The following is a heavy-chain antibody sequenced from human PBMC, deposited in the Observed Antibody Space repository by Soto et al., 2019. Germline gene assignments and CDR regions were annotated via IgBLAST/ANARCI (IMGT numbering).Heavy chain of an antibody. CDR2: IYYSGST. Sequence: KPSETLSLTCTVSGGSISSSSYYWGWIRQPPGKGLEWIGSIYYSGSTYYNPSLKSRVTISVDTSKNQFSLKLSSVTAADTAVYYCAREGAAASYGMDVWGQGTTVTVSS. D-gene: IGHD6-13*01. CDR3: AREGAAASYGMDV. CDR1: GGSISSSSYY. J-gene: IGHJ6*02. V-gene: IGHV4-39*02.